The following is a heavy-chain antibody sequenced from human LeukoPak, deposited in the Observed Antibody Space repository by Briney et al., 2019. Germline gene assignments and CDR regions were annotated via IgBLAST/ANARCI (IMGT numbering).Heavy chain of an antibody. D-gene: IGHD3-10*01. CDR3: TRESIRGVEY. CDR1: GGSISSYY. V-gene: IGHV4-59*01. J-gene: IGHJ4*02. CDR2: IYYSGST. Sequence: SETLSLTCTVSGGSISSYYWSWIRQPPGKGLEWIGYIYYSGSTNYNPSLKSRVTISVDTSKNQFSLKLSSVTAADTAVYYCTRESIRGVEYWGQGTLVTVSS.